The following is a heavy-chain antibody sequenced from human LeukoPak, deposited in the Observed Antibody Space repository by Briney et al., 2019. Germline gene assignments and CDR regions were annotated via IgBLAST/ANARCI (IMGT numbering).Heavy chain of an antibody. CDR2: IYPADSET. CDR1: GYTFSNSW. J-gene: IGHJ4*02. Sequence: GASLKISSKVPGYTFSNSWSGWLRPLPGTGRGWVGIIYPADSETRYSPSFQGQVTMSVDKSINTAYLQWSSLKASDTAIFYCARKISGSYYGLDYWGQGTLVTVSS. D-gene: IGHD1-26*01. V-gene: IGHV5-51*01. CDR3: ARKISGSYYGLDY.